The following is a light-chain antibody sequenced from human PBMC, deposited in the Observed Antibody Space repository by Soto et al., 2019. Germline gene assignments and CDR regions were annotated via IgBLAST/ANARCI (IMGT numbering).Light chain of an antibody. J-gene: IGKJ1*01. CDR2: DAS. Sequence: DIQMTQSPSTLSASVGDRVTITCRASQSISSWLAWYQQKPGKAPKLLIYDASSLESGVPSRFSGSGYETEFTLTISSLQPDDFAIYYCQQYNSYWTFGQGTKVDIK. CDR1: QSISSW. CDR3: QQYNSYWT. V-gene: IGKV1-5*01.